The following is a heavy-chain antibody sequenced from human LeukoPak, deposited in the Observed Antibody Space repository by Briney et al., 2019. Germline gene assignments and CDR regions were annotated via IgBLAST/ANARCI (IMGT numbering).Heavy chain of an antibody. CDR2: ISGSGGST. CDR1: GFTFGSYA. Sequence: GGSLRLSCAASGFTFGSYAMSWVRQAPGKGLEWVSAISGSGGSTYYADSVKGRFTISRDNSKNTLYLQMNSLRAEDTAVYYCASSGYYDFWSGYSPINWFDPWGQGTLVTVSS. CDR3: ASSGYYDFWSGYSPINWFDP. V-gene: IGHV3-23*01. D-gene: IGHD3-3*01. J-gene: IGHJ5*02.